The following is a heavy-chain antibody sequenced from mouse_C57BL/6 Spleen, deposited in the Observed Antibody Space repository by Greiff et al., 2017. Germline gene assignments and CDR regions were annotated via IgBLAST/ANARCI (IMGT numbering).Heavy chain of an antibody. Sequence: VQLQQSGAELVRPGASVTLSCKASGYTFTDYEMHWVKQTPVHGLEWIGVIDPETGGTAYNQKFKGKAILTADKSSSTAYMELRSLTSEDSAVYYCTRGGYDGYYAMDYWGQGTSVTVSS. V-gene: IGHV1-15*01. J-gene: IGHJ4*01. D-gene: IGHD2-3*01. CDR1: GYTFTDYE. CDR3: TRGGYDGYYAMDY. CDR2: IDPETGGT.